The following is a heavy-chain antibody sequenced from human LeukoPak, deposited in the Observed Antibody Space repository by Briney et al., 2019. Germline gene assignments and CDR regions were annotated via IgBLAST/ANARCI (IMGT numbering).Heavy chain of an antibody. Sequence: GGSLRLSCAASGFTFTNAWMTWVRQAPGKGLEWVGRIKSKGDGETTDYASFVKGRFTMSRDDSRATMYLQMYSLEAEDTAVYYCTTDPGLTMIRGVFVSWGQGALVTVSS. V-gene: IGHV3-15*05. D-gene: IGHD3-10*01. CDR1: GFTFTNAW. CDR2: IKSKGDGETT. J-gene: IGHJ4*02. CDR3: TTDPGLTMIRGVFVS.